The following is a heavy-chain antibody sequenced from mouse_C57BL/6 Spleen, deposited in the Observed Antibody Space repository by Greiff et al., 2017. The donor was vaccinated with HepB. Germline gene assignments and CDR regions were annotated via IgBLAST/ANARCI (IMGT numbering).Heavy chain of an antibody. D-gene: IGHD2-3*01. CDR3: ARDYDGFRRGFAY. V-gene: IGHV1-64*01. J-gene: IGHJ3*01. CDR2: IHPNSGST. CDR1: GYTFTSYW. Sequence: QVQLQQPGAELVKPGASVKLSCKASGYTFTSYWMHWVKQRPGLGLEWIGMIHPNSGSTNYNEKFKSKATLTVDKSSSTAYMQLSSLTSEDSAVYYCARDYDGFRRGFAYWGQGTLVTVSA.